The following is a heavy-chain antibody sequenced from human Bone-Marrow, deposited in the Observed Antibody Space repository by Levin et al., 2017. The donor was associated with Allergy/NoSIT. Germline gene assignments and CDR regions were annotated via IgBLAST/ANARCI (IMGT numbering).Heavy chain of an antibody. CDR2: FAPEDGET. J-gene: IGHJ5*02. Sequence: ASVKVSCKVSGYTLTELSIHWVRQAPGEGLEWMGGFAPEDGETFYAQKFQGRVTMTEDTSTDTAYMELSSLRSEDTAVYYCATDQTMLVKTRRYNWFDPWGQGTLVTVSS. CDR3: ATDQTMLVKTRRYNWFDP. CDR1: GYTLTELS. V-gene: IGHV1-24*01. D-gene: IGHD3-10*02.